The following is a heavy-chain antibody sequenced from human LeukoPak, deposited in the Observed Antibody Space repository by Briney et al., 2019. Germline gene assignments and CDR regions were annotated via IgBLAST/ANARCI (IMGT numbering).Heavy chain of an antibody. CDR3: ARDQWFGELDYYYGMDV. Sequence: GGSLRLSCAASGFTFSSYSMNWVRQAPGKGLEWVSSISSSSSYIYYADSVKGRFTISRDNAKNSLYLQMNSLRAEDTAVYYCARDQWFGELDYYYGMDVWGKGTTVTVSS. J-gene: IGHJ6*04. D-gene: IGHD3-10*01. V-gene: IGHV3-21*01. CDR1: GFTFSSYS. CDR2: ISSSSSYI.